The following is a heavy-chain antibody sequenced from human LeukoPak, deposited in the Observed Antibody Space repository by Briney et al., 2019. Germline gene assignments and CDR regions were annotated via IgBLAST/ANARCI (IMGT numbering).Heavy chain of an antibody. CDR2: IYNSGANT. D-gene: IGHD5-24*01. Sequence: SETLSLTCSVSGGSISTYYWSWMRQSPEKGLEWIGHIYNSGANTNYNPSLKSRLTISVDTSKNEFSLKLSSVTAADTAVYYCARSLRDVYSNHVPYAINVWGQGKKVTVSP. J-gene: IGHJ3*01. CDR3: ARSLRDVYSNHVPYAINV. V-gene: IGHV4-59*01. CDR1: GGSISTYY.